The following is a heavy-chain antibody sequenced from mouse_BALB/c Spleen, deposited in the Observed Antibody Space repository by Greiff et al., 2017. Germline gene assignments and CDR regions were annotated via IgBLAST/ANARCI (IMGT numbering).Heavy chain of an antibody. CDR1: GYTFTSYT. CDR3: ARDDYGSSSAWFAY. Sequence: QVQLQQSAAELARPGASVKMSCKASGYTFTSYTMHWVKQRPGQGLEWIGYINPSSGYTEYNQKFKDKTTLTADKSSSTAYMQLSSLTSEDSAVYYGARDDYGSSSAWFAYWGQGTLVTVSA. J-gene: IGHJ3*01. V-gene: IGHV1-4*02. D-gene: IGHD1-1*01. CDR2: INPSSGYT.